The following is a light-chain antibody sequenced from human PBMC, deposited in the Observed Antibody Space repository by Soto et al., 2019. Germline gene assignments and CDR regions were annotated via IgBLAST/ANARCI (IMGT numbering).Light chain of an antibody. CDR3: SPYTSSSTLYV. J-gene: IGLJ1*01. V-gene: IGLV2-14*01. Sequence: QSALTQPASVSGSPGQSITISCTGTSSDVGGYNYVSWYQQHPGKAPKLMIYDVSNRPSGVSNRFSGSKSGNTASLTISGLQAEDEADYYCSPYTSSSTLYVFGTGTKSPS. CDR1: SSDVGGYNY. CDR2: DVS.